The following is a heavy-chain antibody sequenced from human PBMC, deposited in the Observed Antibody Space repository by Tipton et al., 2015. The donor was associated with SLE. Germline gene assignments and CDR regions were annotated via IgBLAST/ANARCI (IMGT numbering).Heavy chain of an antibody. CDR3: AGSVRIQLWFDAFDI. CDR2: IWYDGSNK. Sequence: SLRLSCAASGFTFSSYSMNWVRQAPGKGLEWVAVIWYDGSNKYYADSVKGRFTISRDNSKNTLYLQMNSLRAEDTAVYYCAGSVRIQLWFDAFDIWGQGTMVTVSS. J-gene: IGHJ3*02. V-gene: IGHV3-33*08. D-gene: IGHD5-18*01. CDR1: GFTFSSYS.